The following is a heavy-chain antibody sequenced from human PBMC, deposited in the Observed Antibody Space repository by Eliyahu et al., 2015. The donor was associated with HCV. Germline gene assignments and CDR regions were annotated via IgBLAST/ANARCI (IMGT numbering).Heavy chain of an antibody. D-gene: IGHD3-9*01. CDR3: ATLGPYDILTGPYDY. V-gene: IGHV3-21*01. Sequence: EVQLVESGGGLVKPGGSLRLSXAASGFTFSSYSMNWVRQAPGKGLEWVSSISSSSSYIYYADSVKGRFTISRDNAKNSLYLQMNSLRAEDTAVYYCATLGPYDILTGPYDYWGQGTLVTVSS. CDR1: GFTFSSYS. CDR2: ISSSSSYI. J-gene: IGHJ4*02.